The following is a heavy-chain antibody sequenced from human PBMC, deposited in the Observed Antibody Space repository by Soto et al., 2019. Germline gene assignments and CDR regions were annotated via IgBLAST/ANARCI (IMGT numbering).Heavy chain of an antibody. V-gene: IGHV3-33*01. D-gene: IGHD6-19*01. Sequence: QVQLVESGGGVVQPGRSLRLSCAASGFTFSSYGMHWVRQAPGKGLEWVAVIWYDGSNKYYADCVKGRFTLSRDNSKNTLYLQMSSLRAEDTAVYYCAREVSSGIAVAGGDYWGQGTLVTVSS. CDR2: IWYDGSNK. CDR1: GFTFSSYG. CDR3: AREVSSGIAVAGGDY. J-gene: IGHJ4*02.